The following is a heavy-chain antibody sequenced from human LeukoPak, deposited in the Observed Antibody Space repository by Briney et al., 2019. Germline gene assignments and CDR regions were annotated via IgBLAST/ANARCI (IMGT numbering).Heavy chain of an antibody. CDR2: INPSGGST. Sequence: ASVKVSCKASGYTFTSYYMHWVRQAPGQGLEWMGIINPSGGSTSYAQKFQGRVTMTRDMSTSTVYMELSSLRSEDTAVYYCARVHDSSGAFLSGGIDYWGQGTLVTVSS. V-gene: IGHV1-46*01. D-gene: IGHD3-22*01. CDR3: ARVHDSSGAFLSGGIDY. J-gene: IGHJ4*02. CDR1: GYTFTSYY.